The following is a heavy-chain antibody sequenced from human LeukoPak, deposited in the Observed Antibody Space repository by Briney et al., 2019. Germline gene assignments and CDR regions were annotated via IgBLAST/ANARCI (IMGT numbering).Heavy chain of an antibody. CDR3: AKEKERSLWYYYYYMDV. J-gene: IGHJ6*03. Sequence: PGGSLRLSCAVSGFTFSDYYMSWIRQAPGKGLEWVSYISSSGSTIYYADSVKGRFTISRDNAKNSLYLQMNSLRAEDTAVYYCAKEKERSLWYYYYYMDVWGKGTTVTISS. CDR1: GFTFSDYY. V-gene: IGHV3-11*01. D-gene: IGHD1-1*01. CDR2: ISSSGSTI.